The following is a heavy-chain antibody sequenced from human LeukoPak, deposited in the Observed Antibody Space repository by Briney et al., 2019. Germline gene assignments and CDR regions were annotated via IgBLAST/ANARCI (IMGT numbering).Heavy chain of an antibody. V-gene: IGHV3-23*01. CDR1: GFTFSSYA. Sequence: GGSLRLSCAASGFTFSSYAMNWVRQAPGKGLEWVSAISGSGGSTYYADSVKGRFTISRDNSKNTLYLQMNSLRAEDTAVYYCAKGYYYDSSAHDAFDIWGQGTMVTVSS. CDR2: ISGSGGST. CDR3: AKGYYYDSSAHDAFDI. D-gene: IGHD3-22*01. J-gene: IGHJ3*02.